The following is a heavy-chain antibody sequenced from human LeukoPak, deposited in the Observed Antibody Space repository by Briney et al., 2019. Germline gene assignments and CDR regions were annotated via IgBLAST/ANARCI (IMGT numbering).Heavy chain of an antibody. CDR2: IWYDGSNK. Sequence: PGGSLRLSCAASGFIFSTYGMHWLRQAPGKGLEWVALIWYDGSNKYYADSVKGRFTISRDNSRNTLFLQMNSLRAEDSAVYYCARDRGTNIVTAGLRPGYIDYWGQGTLVTVSS. J-gene: IGHJ4*02. V-gene: IGHV3-33*01. D-gene: IGHD2-21*02. CDR1: GFIFSTYG. CDR3: ARDRGTNIVTAGLRPGYIDY.